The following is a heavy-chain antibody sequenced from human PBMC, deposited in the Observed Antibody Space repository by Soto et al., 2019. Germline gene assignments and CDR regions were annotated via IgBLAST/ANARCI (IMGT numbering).Heavy chain of an antibody. D-gene: IGHD3-10*01. CDR3: ATSYGSGYRAFDF. CDR1: GDTFNFYS. V-gene: IGHV1-69*04. CDR2: VNPILSMS. Sequence: QVQLVQSGAEVKRPGSLVKVSCKASGDTFNFYSINWVRQAPGLGLEWMGRVNPILSMSNYAQRFQGRVTMTADKSTSTAYMELSGLRSEDTAIYYCATSYGSGYRAFDFWGQGALVTVSS. J-gene: IGHJ4*02.